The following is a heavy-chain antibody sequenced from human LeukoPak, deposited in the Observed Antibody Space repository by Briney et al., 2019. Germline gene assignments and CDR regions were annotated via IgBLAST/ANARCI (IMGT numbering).Heavy chain of an antibody. CDR3: ARARWRGWELFDY. CDR2: VRNDGSNE. J-gene: IGHJ4*02. D-gene: IGHD1-26*01. CDR1: GFTFRSYG. Sequence: GGSLRLSCTASGFTFRSYGMHWVRQAPGKGLEWVAFVRNDGSNEYYTDSVKGRFTISRDNAKNSLYLQMNSLRAEDTAVYYCARARWRGWELFDYWGQGTLVTVSS. V-gene: IGHV3-30*02.